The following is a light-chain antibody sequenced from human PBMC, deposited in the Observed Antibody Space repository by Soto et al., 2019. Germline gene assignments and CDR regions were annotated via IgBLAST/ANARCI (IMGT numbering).Light chain of an antibody. J-gene: IGLJ1*01. V-gene: IGLV1-40*01. CDR3: QSYDNSLSXSRV. CDR2: GKT. CDR1: SSNIWAGYD. Sequence: QSLLTQPPSVSGAPGQRVTISCTGSSSNIWAGYDLNWYHQLPGTAPKLLIYGKTIRPSGVPDRFSGYKSGSSASLAITGLHAADEADYYCQSYDNSLSXSRVLGTGTKVXV.